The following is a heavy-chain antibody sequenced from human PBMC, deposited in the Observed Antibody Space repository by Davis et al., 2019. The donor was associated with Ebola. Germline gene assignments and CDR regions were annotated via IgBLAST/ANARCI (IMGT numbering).Heavy chain of an antibody. CDR1: GFTFSSYG. V-gene: IGHV3-23*01. CDR2: ISGSGGST. CDR3: AKVRDSSGYYSGNDFEF. J-gene: IGHJ4*02. D-gene: IGHD3-22*01. Sequence: GESLKISCAASGFTFSSYGMHWVRQAPGKGLEWVSAISGSGGSTYYADSRKGRFTISRDNSKNTLYLQLNSLRAEDTAVYYCAKVRDSSGYYSGNDFEFWGQGTLVTVSS.